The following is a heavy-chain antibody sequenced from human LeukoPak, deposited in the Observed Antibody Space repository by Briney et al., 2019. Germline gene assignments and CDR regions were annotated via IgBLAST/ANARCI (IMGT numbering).Heavy chain of an antibody. J-gene: IGHJ3*02. V-gene: IGHV4-30-2*01. Sequence: SETLSLTCAVSGGSISSGGYFWSWIRQPPGKGLEWIGYIYHSGSTYYNPSLKSRVTISVDRSKNQFSLKLSSVTAADTAVYYCASQGGDAFDIWGQGTMVTVSS. CDR1: GGSISSGGYF. CDR2: IYHSGST. D-gene: IGHD3-16*01. CDR3: ASQGGDAFDI.